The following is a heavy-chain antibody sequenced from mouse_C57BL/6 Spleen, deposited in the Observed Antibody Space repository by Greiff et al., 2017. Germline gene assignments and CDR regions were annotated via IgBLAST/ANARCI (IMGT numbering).Heavy chain of an antibody. CDR1: GFTFSDYY. Sequence: EVQVVESGGGLVQPGGSLKLSCAASGFTFSDYYMYWVRQTPEKRLEWVAYISNGGGSTYYPDTVKGRFTISRDNAKNTLYLQMSRLKSEDTAMYYCARRGYYDMGFAYWGQGTLVTVSA. V-gene: IGHV5-12*01. J-gene: IGHJ3*01. D-gene: IGHD2-4*01. CDR3: ARRGYYDMGFAY. CDR2: ISNGGGST.